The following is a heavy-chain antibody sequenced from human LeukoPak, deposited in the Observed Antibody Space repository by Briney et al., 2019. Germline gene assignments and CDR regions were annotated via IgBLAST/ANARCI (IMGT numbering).Heavy chain of an antibody. CDR2: MNPNSGNT. V-gene: IGHV1-8*03. D-gene: IGHD3-22*01. CDR1: GYTFTSYD. CDR3: ARGPPYYYDSSGYKVPNLDY. J-gene: IGHJ4*02. Sequence: GASVKVSCXASGYTFTSYDINWVRQATGQGLEWMGWMNPNSGNTGYAQKFQGRVTITRNTSISTAYMELSSLRSEDTAVYYCARGPPYYYDSSGYKVPNLDYWGQGTLVTVSS.